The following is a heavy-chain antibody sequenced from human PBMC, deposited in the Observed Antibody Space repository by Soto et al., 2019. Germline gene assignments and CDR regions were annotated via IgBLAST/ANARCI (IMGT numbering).Heavy chain of an antibody. CDR3: AKPAESQLGSGFPP. CDR2: ISAGGGKP. D-gene: IGHD7-27*01. V-gene: IGHV3-23*01. CDR1: GFSFSTYA. J-gene: IGHJ5*02. Sequence: EVQLLESGGGLVQPGGSLRLSCAVSGFSFSTYAMSWVRQAPGRGLGWASGISAGGGKPYYADSVRGRFTFPRKISRKRLYLKITGRRAEDTAFFYWAKPAESQLGSGFPPGGQGPLVTFPP.